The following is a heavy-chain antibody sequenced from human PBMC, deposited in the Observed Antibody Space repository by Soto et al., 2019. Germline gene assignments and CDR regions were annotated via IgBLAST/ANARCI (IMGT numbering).Heavy chain of an antibody. Sequence: AGGSLRLSCAASGFTFSSYSMNWVRQAPGKGLEWVSSISSSSSYIYYADSVKGRFTISRDNAKNSLYLQMNSLRAEDTAVYYCAREKSTGAVLWGQGTLVTVSS. CDR3: AREKSTGAVL. CDR1: GFTFSSYS. V-gene: IGHV3-21*01. D-gene: IGHD2-8*02. CDR2: ISSSSSYI. J-gene: IGHJ4*02.